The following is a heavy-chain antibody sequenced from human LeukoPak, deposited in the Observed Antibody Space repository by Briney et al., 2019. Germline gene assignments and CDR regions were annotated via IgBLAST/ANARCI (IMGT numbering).Heavy chain of an antibody. CDR3: ARPAAGIYYYYMDV. CDR2: INHSGST. D-gene: IGHD6-13*01. CDR1: GGSFSGYY. J-gene: IGHJ6*03. Sequence: SETLSLTCAVYGGSFSGYYWSWIRQPPGKGLEWIGEINHSGSTNYNPSLKSRVTISVDTSKNLFSLKLSSVTAADTAVYYCARPAAGIYYYYMDVWGKGTTVTVSS. V-gene: IGHV4-34*01.